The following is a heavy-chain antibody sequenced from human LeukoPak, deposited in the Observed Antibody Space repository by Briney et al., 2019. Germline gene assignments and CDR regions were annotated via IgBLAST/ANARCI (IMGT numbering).Heavy chain of an antibody. V-gene: IGHV4-59*01. CDR1: GGSISSYY. CDR3: ARELGGGDFWSGYYPHNWFDP. CDR2: IYYSGST. J-gene: IGHJ5*02. D-gene: IGHD3-3*01. Sequence: TSETLSLTCTVSGGSISSYYWSWIRQPPGKGLEWIGYIYYSGSTNYNPSLKSRVTISVDTSKNQFSLKPSSVTAADTAVYYCARELGGGDFWSGYYPHNWFDPWGQGTLVTVSS.